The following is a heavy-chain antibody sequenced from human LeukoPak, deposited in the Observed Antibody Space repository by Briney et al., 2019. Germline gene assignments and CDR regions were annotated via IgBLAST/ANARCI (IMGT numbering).Heavy chain of an antibody. V-gene: IGHV3-30-3*01. J-gene: IGHJ4*02. Sequence: GGSLRLSCAASGFTLSNYAMHWVRQAPGKGLEWVAGISYDGSNKYYADSVKGRFTISRDDSKNTLYLQMNSLRAEDTAVFYCARDRSSSDYYFDHWGQGTLVTVSS. D-gene: IGHD2-15*01. CDR2: ISYDGSNK. CDR1: GFTLSNYA. CDR3: ARDRSSSDYYFDH.